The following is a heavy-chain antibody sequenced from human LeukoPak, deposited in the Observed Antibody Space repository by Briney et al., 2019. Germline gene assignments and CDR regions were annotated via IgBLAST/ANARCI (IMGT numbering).Heavy chain of an antibody. V-gene: IGHV4-38-2*02. CDR3: ARGDFWSGYYDDNWFDP. D-gene: IGHD3-3*01. CDR1: GYSISSGYY. J-gene: IGHJ5*02. Sequence: SETLSLTCTVSGYSISSGYYWGWIRQPPGKGLEWIGSIYHSGSTYYNPSLKSRVTISVDTSKNQFSLKLSSVTAADTAVHYCARGDFWSGYYDDNWFDPWGQGTLVTVSS. CDR2: IYHSGST.